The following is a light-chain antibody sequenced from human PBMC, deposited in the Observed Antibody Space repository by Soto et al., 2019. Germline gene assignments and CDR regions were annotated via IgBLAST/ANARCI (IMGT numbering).Light chain of an antibody. V-gene: IGLV2-14*01. J-gene: IGLJ1*01. CDR2: DVS. CDR3: SSFSVASPL. CDR1: SNDIGGYNY. Sequence: QSALTQPASMSGSPGQSVTISCAGTSNDIGGYNYVSWYQHHPGTAPKLIIYDVSSRPSGVSHRFSGSKSGNTASLTISGLQAEDEADYYCSSFSVASPLFGTRTKVTVL.